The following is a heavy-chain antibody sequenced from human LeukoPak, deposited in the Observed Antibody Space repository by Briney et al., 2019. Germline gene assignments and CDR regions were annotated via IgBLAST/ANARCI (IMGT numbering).Heavy chain of an antibody. CDR1: GGTFSSYA. CDR2: IIPIFGTA. J-gene: IGHJ3*02. Sequence: SVKVSCKASGGTFSSYAISWVRQAPGQGLEWMGGIIPIFGTANYAQKFQGRVTITADKSTSTAYMELSSLRSEDTAVYCARRFTMVRGVSGTDAFDIWGQGTMVTVSS. D-gene: IGHD3-10*01. V-gene: IGHV1-69*06. CDR3: ARRFTMVRGVSGTDAFDI.